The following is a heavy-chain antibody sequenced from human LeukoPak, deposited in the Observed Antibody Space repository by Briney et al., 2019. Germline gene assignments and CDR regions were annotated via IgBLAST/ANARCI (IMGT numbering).Heavy chain of an antibody. J-gene: IGHJ3*02. CDR2: ISAYNGNT. D-gene: IGHD2-2*02. Sequence: ASVKASCKASGYTFTSYSINWVRQAPGQGLEWMAWISAYNGNTNYAQKFHGRVTLTRDTSTSIAYMELRSLRSDDTAVYFCARGMSGYTEDPFDIWGQGTVVTVSS. CDR3: ARGMSGYTEDPFDI. CDR1: GYTFTSYS. V-gene: IGHV1-18*01.